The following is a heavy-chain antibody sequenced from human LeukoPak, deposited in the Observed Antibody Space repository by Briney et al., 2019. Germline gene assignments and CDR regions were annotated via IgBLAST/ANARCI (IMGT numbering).Heavy chain of an antibody. J-gene: IGHJ4*02. D-gene: IGHD3-3*01. CDR2: ISWDGGST. Sequence: PRGSLRLSCAASGSTFDDYAMHWVRQAPGKGLEWVSLISWDGGSTYYADSVKGRFTISRDNSKNSLYLQMNSLRAEDTALYYCAKGNFGVVDYWGQGTLVTVSS. V-gene: IGHV3-43D*03. CDR1: GSTFDDYA. CDR3: AKGNFGVVDY.